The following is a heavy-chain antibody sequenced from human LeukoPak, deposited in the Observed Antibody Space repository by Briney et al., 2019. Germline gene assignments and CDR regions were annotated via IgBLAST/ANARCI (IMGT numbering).Heavy chain of an antibody. Sequence: SETLSLTCTVSGGSISSSSYYWGWIRQPPGKGLEWIGSIYYSGSTYYNPSLKSRVTISVDTSKNQFSLKLSSVTAADTAVYYCGAGSYTYYYYYGMDVWGQGTTVTVSS. CDR3: GAGSYTYYYYYGMDV. J-gene: IGHJ6*02. V-gene: IGHV4-39*07. D-gene: IGHD3-10*01. CDR2: IYYSGST. CDR1: GGSISSSSYY.